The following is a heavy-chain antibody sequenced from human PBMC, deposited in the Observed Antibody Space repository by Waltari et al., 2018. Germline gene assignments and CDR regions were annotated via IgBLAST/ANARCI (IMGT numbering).Heavy chain of an antibody. CDR1: GYTFTSYD. CDR3: ARGYSGYDAVDY. D-gene: IGHD5-12*01. Sequence: VQLVQSGAEVKKPGASVKVSCKASGYTFTSYDINWLRQATGQGLEWMGWMNPNSGNTGYAQKFQGRVTMTRNTSISTAYMEMSSLRSEETAVYYCARGYSGYDAVDYWGQGTQVTVSS. V-gene: IGHV1-8*01. CDR2: MNPNSGNT. J-gene: IGHJ4*02.